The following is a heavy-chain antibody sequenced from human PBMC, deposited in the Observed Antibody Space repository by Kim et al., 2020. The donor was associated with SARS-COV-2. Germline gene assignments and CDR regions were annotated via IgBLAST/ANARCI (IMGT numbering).Heavy chain of an antibody. J-gene: IGHJ6*02. V-gene: IGHV3-23*01. Sequence: ADSVRGRFTISRDNSNNTLYVQLNRLRADDTAVYYCAKADAYYYDAMDVWGQGTTVTVSS. CDR3: AKADAYYYDAMDV.